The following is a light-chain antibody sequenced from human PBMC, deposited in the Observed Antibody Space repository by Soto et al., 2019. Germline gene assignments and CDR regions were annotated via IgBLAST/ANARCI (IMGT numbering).Light chain of an antibody. CDR3: SSYAGNSRYV. Sequence: QSVLTQPPSASGSPGQSVTISCTGTSSDVGRYNYISWYQQRPGKAPKLIIYEVSKRPSGVPDQLSGFKYGNTASLTVSGLQAEDEADYYCSSYAGNSRYVFGTGTKVTVL. V-gene: IGLV2-8*01. CDR2: EVS. J-gene: IGLJ1*01. CDR1: SSDVGRYNY.